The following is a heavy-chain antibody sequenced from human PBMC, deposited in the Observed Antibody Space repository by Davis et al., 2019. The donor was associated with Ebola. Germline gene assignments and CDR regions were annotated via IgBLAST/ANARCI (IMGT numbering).Heavy chain of an antibody. CDR2: IIPIFGTA. D-gene: IGHD1-14*01. V-gene: IGHV1-69*06. Sequence: AASVTVSCKASGYTFTSYAMHWVRQAPGQGLEWMGGIIPIFGTADYAQKFQGRVIMNADTSTGTAYMELNSLRSEDTAVYYCARERAGTRFDPWGQGTLVTVSS. CDR3: ARERAGTRFDP. J-gene: IGHJ5*02. CDR1: GYTFTSYA.